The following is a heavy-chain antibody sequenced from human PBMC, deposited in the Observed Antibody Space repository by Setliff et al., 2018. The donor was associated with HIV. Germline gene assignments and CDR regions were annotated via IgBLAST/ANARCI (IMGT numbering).Heavy chain of an antibody. CDR2: ITPSGGET. J-gene: IGHJ4*02. CDR3: ARDSRYGSGSYYTANSFDY. CDR1: GYPFITGY. D-gene: IGHD3-10*01. V-gene: IGHV1-46*01. Sequence: ASVKVSCKASGYPFITGYIHWVRQAPGQGLEWMGRITPSGGETIYAQKFQGRFTMTRDTSTSTVYMELSSLRSEDTAVYYCARDSRYGSGSYYTANSFDYWGQGTLITVSS.